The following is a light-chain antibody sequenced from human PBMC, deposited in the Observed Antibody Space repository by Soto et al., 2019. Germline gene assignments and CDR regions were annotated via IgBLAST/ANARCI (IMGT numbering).Light chain of an antibody. CDR3: SSYTSGSTLVV. CDR2: EVT. J-gene: IGLJ2*01. Sequence: QSALTQPASVSGSPGQSITISCTGSSSDVGAYNYVSWYQQHPGKAPRLMIYEVTNRPSGVSNRFSGSKSGNTDSLTISGLRAEDEADYYCSSYTSGSTLVVFGGGTKLTVL. CDR1: SSDVGAYNY. V-gene: IGLV2-14*01.